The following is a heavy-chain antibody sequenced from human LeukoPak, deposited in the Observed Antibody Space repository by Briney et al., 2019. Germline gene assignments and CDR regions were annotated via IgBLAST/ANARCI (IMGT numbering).Heavy chain of an antibody. CDR3: VSSLHGFSYGPGY. Sequence: GGSLRLSCATSGFTFSAYTMNWVRQAPGKGLDWVSSISPTTAYIHYADSMKGRFTISRDNARRSLYLQMNSLRVEDTAMYYCVSSLHGFSYGPGYWGQGTLVIVSS. J-gene: IGHJ4*02. CDR2: ISPTTAYI. V-gene: IGHV3-21*01. D-gene: IGHD3-10*01. CDR1: GFTFSAYT.